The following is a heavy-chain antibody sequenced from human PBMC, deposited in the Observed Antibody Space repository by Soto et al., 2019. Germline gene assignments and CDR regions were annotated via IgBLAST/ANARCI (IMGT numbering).Heavy chain of an antibody. CDR3: ARDADYGSGSFHFDY. V-gene: IGHV1-69*01. D-gene: IGHD3-10*01. CDR2: IIPIFGTA. Sequence: QVQLVQSGAEVKKPGSSVKVSCKASGGTFSSYAISWMRQAPGQGLEWMGGIIPIFGTANYAQKFQGRVTITADESTSTAYMELSSLRSEDTAVYYCARDADYGSGSFHFDYWGQGTLVTVSS. CDR1: GGTFSSYA. J-gene: IGHJ4*02.